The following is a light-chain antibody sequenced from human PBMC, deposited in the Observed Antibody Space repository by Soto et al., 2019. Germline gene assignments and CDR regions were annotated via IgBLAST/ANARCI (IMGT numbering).Light chain of an antibody. CDR2: DAS. CDR3: QQYSSFLT. J-gene: IGKJ4*01. V-gene: IGKV1-5*01. Sequence: DILVTQSPSTLSSSVGDRVTISCRASQSISRWLAWSQQKPGKDPKLLIYDASNMQSGVSSRFSGSGSGTELTITITSLQADDFATYYCQQYSSFLTFGGGTKVEI. CDR1: QSISRW.